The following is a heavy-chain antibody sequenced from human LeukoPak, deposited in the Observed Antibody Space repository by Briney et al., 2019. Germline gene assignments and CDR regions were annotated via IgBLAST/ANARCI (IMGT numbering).Heavy chain of an antibody. Sequence: ASVKVSCKASGGTFSSYAISWVRQAPGQGLEWMGGIIPIFGTANYAQKFQGRVTITADESTSTAYMELSSLRSEDTAVYYCARESVNREWELEYYYYYMDVWGKGTTVTVSS. D-gene: IGHD1-26*01. CDR3: ARESVNREWELEYYYYYMDV. J-gene: IGHJ6*03. CDR2: IIPIFGTA. V-gene: IGHV1-69*13. CDR1: GGTFSSYA.